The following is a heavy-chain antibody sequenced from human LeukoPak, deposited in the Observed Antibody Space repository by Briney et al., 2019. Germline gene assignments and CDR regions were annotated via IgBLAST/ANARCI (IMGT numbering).Heavy chain of an antibody. V-gene: IGHV3-53*01. CDR1: GFTVSSNY. D-gene: IGHD2-15*01. CDR2: IYSGGST. J-gene: IGHJ4*02. Sequence: GGSLRLSCAASGFTVSSNYMSWVRQAPGKGLEWVSGIYSGGSTYYADSVKGRFTISRDISRNTLYLQMNSLRAEDTAVYYCARDYCSAGGCYPDWGQGTLVTVSS. CDR3: ARDYCSAGGCYPD.